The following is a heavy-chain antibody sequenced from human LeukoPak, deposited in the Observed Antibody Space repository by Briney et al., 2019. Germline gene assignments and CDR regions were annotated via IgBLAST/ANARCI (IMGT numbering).Heavy chain of an antibody. CDR3: ARLPRDRSSWYSNY. D-gene: IGHD6-13*01. V-gene: IGHV3-48*01. Sequence: GGSLRLSCAASGFTFSSYSMNRVRQAPGKGLEWVSYISSSSSTIYYADSVKGRFTISRDNAKNSLYLQMNSLRAEDTAVYYCARLPRDRSSWYSNYWSQGTLVTVYS. CDR1: GFTFSSYS. J-gene: IGHJ4*02. CDR2: ISSSSSTI.